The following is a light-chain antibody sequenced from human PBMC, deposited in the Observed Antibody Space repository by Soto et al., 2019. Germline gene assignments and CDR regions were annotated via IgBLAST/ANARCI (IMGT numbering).Light chain of an antibody. J-gene: IGKJ3*01. CDR2: AAS. Sequence: DIQMTQSPSSLSASVGDSVTITCRASQSISNYLNWYQQKLGKAPKLLVYAASSLQSGVPSRFRGSGSGTDFTLTISSLQPEDFATYYCQQSYSTPFTFGPGTKVDIK. CDR3: QQSYSTPFT. CDR1: QSISNY. V-gene: IGKV1-39*01.